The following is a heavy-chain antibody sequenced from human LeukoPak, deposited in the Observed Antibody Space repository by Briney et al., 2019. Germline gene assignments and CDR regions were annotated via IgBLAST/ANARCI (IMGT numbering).Heavy chain of an antibody. CDR1: GFTVSSNY. CDR2: YSGGST. CDR3: AREDYISSWYPHYYMDV. J-gene: IGHJ6*03. Sequence: PGGSLRLSCAASGFTVSSNYMSWVRQAPGKGLEWVSIYSGGSTFYADSVKGRFTISRDNSKNSLYLQMNSLRAEDTAVYYCAREDYISSWYPHYYMDVWGKGTTVTISS. V-gene: IGHV3-53*01. D-gene: IGHD6-13*01.